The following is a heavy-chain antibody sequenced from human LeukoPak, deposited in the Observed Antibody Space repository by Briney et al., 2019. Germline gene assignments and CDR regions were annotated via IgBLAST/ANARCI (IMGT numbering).Heavy chain of an antibody. CDR3: ARESDSSGHTLSDY. CDR2: ISAYNGNT. V-gene: IGHV1-18*01. J-gene: IGHJ4*02. CDR1: GYTFTSYG. Sequence: ASVKVSCKASGYTFTSYGISWVRQAPGQGLEWMGWISAYNGNTNYAQKLQGRVTMTTDTSTSTAYMELRSLRSDDTAVYYCARESDSSGHTLSDYWGQGTLVTVSS. D-gene: IGHD3-22*01.